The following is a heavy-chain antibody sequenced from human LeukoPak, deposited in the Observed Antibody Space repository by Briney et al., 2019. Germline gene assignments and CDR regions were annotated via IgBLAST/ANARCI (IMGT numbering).Heavy chain of an antibody. CDR1: GYSISSGYY. V-gene: IGHV4-38-2*02. Sequence: PSETLSLTCTVSGYSISSGYYWGWIRQPPGKGLEWIGSIYHSGSTYYNPSLKSRVTISVDTSKNQFSLELSSVTAADTAVYYCARDRVTTFADLYDAFDIWGQGTMVTVSS. CDR3: ARDRVTTFADLYDAFDI. J-gene: IGHJ3*02. D-gene: IGHD1-1*01. CDR2: IYHSGST.